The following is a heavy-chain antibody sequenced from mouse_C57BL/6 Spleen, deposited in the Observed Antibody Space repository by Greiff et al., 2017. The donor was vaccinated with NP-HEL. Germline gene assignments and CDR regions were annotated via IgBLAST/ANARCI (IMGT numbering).Heavy chain of an antibody. CDR2: IRLKSDNYAT. Sequence: DVKLQESGGGLVQPGGSMKLSCVASGFTFSNYWMNWVRQSPEKGLEWVAQIRLKSDNYATHYAESVKGRFTISRDDSKSSVYLQMNNLRAEDTGIYYCTGSPYFDYWGQGTTLTVSS. CDR3: TGSPYFDY. V-gene: IGHV6-3*01. J-gene: IGHJ2*01. CDR1: GFTFSNYW.